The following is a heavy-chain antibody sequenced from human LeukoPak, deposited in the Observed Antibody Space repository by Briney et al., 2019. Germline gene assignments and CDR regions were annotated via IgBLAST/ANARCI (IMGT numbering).Heavy chain of an antibody. D-gene: IGHD6-19*01. CDR1: GFTLNIYW. V-gene: IGHV3-7*03. CDR3: ARDKAVAGLFDP. Sequence: GGSLRLSCAASGFTLNIYWMSWVRQAPGKGLEWVANIKEDGTETYYLDSVRGRFIISKDNTKNSLFLQMNSLRVEDTAVYYCARDKAVAGLFDPWGQGTLVTVSS. CDR2: IKEDGTET. J-gene: IGHJ5*02.